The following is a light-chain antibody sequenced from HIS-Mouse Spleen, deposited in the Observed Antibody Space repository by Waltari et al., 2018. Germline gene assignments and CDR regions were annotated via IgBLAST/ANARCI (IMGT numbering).Light chain of an antibody. Sequence: DIVITQSPLSLPVTPCSPASISCLSRQSLLHRNGSNYLDWYLQKQGQSPQLLIYLGSNRASGVPDRFSGSGSGTDFTLKISRVEAEDVGVYYCMQALQTPPYTFGQGTKLEIK. CDR2: LGS. J-gene: IGKJ2*01. V-gene: IGKV2-28*01. CDR1: QSLLHRNGSNY. CDR3: MQALQTPPYT.